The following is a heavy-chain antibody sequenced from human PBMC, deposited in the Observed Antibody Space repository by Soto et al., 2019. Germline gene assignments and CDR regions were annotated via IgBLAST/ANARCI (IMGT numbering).Heavy chain of an antibody. Sequence: QVQVVESGGGVVQPGRSLRLSCAASGFTFSSFGMHWVRQAPGKGLEWVSLIWYDGSKKSYGDSVKGRFTISRDNSRNTVDVQMNSLRADDTAVYYCARDASYYSLWSGYYPSRNGMDVWGQGTTVTVSS. CDR3: ARDASYYSLWSGYYPSRNGMDV. V-gene: IGHV3-33*01. CDR2: IWYDGSKK. CDR1: GFTFSSFG. D-gene: IGHD3-3*01. J-gene: IGHJ6*02.